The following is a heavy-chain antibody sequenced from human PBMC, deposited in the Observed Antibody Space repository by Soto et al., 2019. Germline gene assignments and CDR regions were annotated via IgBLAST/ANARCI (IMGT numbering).Heavy chain of an antibody. V-gene: IGHV3-30*18. CDR3: AQEYSSGWYFRYFDL. D-gene: IGHD6-19*01. Sequence: QVQLVESGGGVVQPGRSLRLSCAASGFTFSTYGMHWVRQAPGKGLEWVALISYDGSDKYYADSVKGRFTISRDNSKNTLYLQMNSLRAEDTAVYYCAQEYSSGWYFRYFDLWGRGTLVTGSS. CDR1: GFTFSTYG. J-gene: IGHJ2*01. CDR2: ISYDGSDK.